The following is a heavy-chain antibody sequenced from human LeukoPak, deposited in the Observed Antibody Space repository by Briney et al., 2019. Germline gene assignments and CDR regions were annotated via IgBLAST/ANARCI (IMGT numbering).Heavy chain of an antibody. J-gene: IGHJ4*02. CDR1: GFTVSSNF. D-gene: IGHD1-14*01. CDR3: ARYAGSD. V-gene: IGHV3-66*01. Sequence: GGSLRLSCAASGFTVSSNFMSWVRQAPGKGLEWVSVINSGGTTYYADSVKGRFTISRDNSKNTLYLQMDSLRAEDTAVYYCARYAGSDWGQGILVTVSS. CDR2: INSGGTT.